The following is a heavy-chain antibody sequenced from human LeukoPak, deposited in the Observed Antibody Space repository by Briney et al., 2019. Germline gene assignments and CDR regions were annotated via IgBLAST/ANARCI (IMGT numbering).Heavy chain of an antibody. V-gene: IGHV3-23*01. Sequence: MXXVRQAPGXGLEWVSAITGSGDTTYYADSVKGGFTISRDNSKNTLYVEMNTLRVEDTAIYYCAKWGDYDILTGYYVPDFWGQGTLVTVSS. CDR3: AKWGDYDILTGYYVPDF. J-gene: IGHJ4*02. CDR2: ITGSGDTT. D-gene: IGHD3-9*01.